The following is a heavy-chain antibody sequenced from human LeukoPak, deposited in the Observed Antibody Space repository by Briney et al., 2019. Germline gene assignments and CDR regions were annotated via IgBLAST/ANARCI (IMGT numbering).Heavy chain of an antibody. Sequence: GGSLRLSCAASGFNFKNYWMHWVRQAPGKGLEWVSRIINDGSSTTYADSVRGRFTISRDNSKNIVSLQMNNLRAEDTAVYYCARGRGLGVVSPYFDYWGQGTLVTVSS. D-gene: IGHD3-3*01. CDR3: ARGRGLGVVSPYFDY. CDR2: IINDGSST. J-gene: IGHJ4*02. V-gene: IGHV3-74*01. CDR1: GFNFKNYW.